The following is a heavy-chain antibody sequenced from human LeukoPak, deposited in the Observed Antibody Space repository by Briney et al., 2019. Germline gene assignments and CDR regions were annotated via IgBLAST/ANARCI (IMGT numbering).Heavy chain of an antibody. J-gene: IGHJ4*02. D-gene: IGHD6-13*01. CDR1: GFTFSSFG. V-gene: IGHV3-33*01. CDR3: ARGEQLEN. CDR2: IWYDGSKK. Sequence: GRSLRLSCAASGFTFSSFGTHWVRQAPGKGLEWVAIIWYDGSKKYYADSLRGRFTISRDNSKNTLYLQMNSLRAEDTAVYYCARGEQLENWGQGTLVTVSS.